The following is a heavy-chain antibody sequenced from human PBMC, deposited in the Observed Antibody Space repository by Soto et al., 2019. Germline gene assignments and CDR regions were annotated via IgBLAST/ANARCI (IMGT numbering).Heavy chain of an antibody. CDR2: IFWNDDT. J-gene: IGHJ6*02. CDR1: VVSLSTSLVC. CDR3: AHIHINGNKRGVDV. D-gene: IGHD1-20*01. Sequence: SGATLFNPTHSLRLTFTFSVVSLSTSLVCVVWIRQPPGNALEWLAVIFWNDDTRYSPSLKSRLTITKDTSKNQVVLTMTNMDPAETATYYCAHIHINGNKRGVDVWSQGTPVTVSS. V-gene: IGHV2-5*01.